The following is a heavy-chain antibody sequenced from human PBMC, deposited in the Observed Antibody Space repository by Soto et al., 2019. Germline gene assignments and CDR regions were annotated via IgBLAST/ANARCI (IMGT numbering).Heavy chain of an antibody. CDR3: ARINKGYGTDS. D-gene: IGHD5-18*01. Sequence: LSLTCTVSGGSISSSSYYRGCIRQPPGKGLEWIASIDYTGNTFYNPSLTSRVTISVDTSKNQFSLKVTSVTAADTAVYYCARINKGYGTDSWGQGTLVTVSS. V-gene: IGHV4-39*01. J-gene: IGHJ4*02. CDR1: GGSISSSSYY. CDR2: IDYTGNT.